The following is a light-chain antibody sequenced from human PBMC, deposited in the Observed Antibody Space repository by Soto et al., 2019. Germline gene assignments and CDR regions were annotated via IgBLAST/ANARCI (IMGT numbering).Light chain of an antibody. CDR2: DAS. CDR1: HDISDY. V-gene: IGKV1-33*01. CDR3: QHYDSLSLT. J-gene: IGKJ4*01. Sequence: DNEMTQSPSSLSASVGDRVIITCRASHDISDYLNWYQQEPGKAPKFLIYDASNLETGVPSRFSGSGFGTEFNFTISSLQPEDVATYYCQHYDSLSLTFGGGTRVEIK.